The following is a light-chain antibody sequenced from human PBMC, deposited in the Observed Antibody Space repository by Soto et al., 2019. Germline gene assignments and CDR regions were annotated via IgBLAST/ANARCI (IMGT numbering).Light chain of an antibody. Sequence: QSVLTQPPSASGTPGQRVTISCSGSSSSIGTNYVYWYQQLPGTAPKLLIYKNNQRPSGVPDRFSGSKSGTSASLAISGLRSEDEADYHCASWDDSLSGYVFGTGTKLTAL. CDR1: SSSIGTNY. J-gene: IGLJ1*01. CDR2: KNN. V-gene: IGLV1-47*01. CDR3: ASWDDSLSGYV.